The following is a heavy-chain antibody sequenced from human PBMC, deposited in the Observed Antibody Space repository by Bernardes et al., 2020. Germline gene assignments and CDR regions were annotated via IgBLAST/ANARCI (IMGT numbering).Heavy chain of an antibody. CDR3: ARDFTVAGSFDY. J-gene: IGHJ4*02. CDR1: GYTFTSYD. V-gene: IGHV1-8*01. D-gene: IGHD6-19*01. CDR2: MNPNSGNT. Sequence: ASVKVSCKASGYTFTSYDINWVRQATGQGLEWMGWMNPNSGNTGYAQKFQGRVTMTRNTSISTAYMELSSLRSEDTAVYYCARDFTVAGSFDYWGQGTLVTVSS.